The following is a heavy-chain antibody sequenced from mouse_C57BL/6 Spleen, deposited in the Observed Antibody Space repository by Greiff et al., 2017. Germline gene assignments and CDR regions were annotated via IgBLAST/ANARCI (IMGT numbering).Heavy chain of an antibody. J-gene: IGHJ3*01. D-gene: IGHD1-1*01. V-gene: IGHV1-72*01. CDR1: GYTFTSYW. CDR2: IDPNSGGT. CDR3: ARSITTVVGPFAY. Sequence: QVQLQQPGAELVKPGASVKLSCKASGYTFTSYWMHWVKQRPGRGLEWIGRIDPNSGGTKYNEKFKSKATLTVDKPSSTAYMQLSSLSSDDSAVDYCARSITTVVGPFAYWGQGTLVTVSA.